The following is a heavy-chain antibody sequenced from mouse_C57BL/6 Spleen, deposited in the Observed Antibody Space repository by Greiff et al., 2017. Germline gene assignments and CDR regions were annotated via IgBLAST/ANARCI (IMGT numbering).Heavy chain of an antibody. CDR3: ARHYEGFAY. V-gene: IGHV5-6*02. CDR1: GFTFSSYG. CDR2: ISSGGSYT. D-gene: IGHD2-3*01. Sequence: DVKLVESGGDLVKPGGSLKLSCAASGFTFSSYGMSWVRQTPDKRLEWVATISSGGSYTYYPDSVKGRFTISRDNAKNTLYLQRSSLKSEDTAMYYCARHYEGFAYWGQGTLVTVSA. J-gene: IGHJ3*01.